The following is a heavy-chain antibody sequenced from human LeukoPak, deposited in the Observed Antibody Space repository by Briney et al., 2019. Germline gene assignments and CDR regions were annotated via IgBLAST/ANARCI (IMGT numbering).Heavy chain of an antibody. J-gene: IGHJ6*03. D-gene: IGHD5-18*01. CDR2: ISYDGSNK. CDR3: ARDRDSYGRWSAYYYYYMDV. CDR1: GFTFSSYG. V-gene: IGHV3-30*19. Sequence: GGSLRLSCAASGFTFSSYGIHWVRQAPGKGLEWVAVISYDGSNKYYADSVKGRFTISRDNSKNTLYLQMNSLRAEDTAVYYCARDRDSYGRWSAYYYYYMDVWGKGTTVTVSS.